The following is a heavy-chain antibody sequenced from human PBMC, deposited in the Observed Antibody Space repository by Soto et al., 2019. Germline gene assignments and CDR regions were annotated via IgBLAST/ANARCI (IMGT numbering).Heavy chain of an antibody. V-gene: IGHV1-18*01. CDR2: ISAYNGNT. Sequence: VASVKVSCNASGYTFTSYGISWVRQAPGQGLEGMGWISAYNGNTNYAQKRQGRDTMTTDTSPSTAYMELRSLRSDDTAVYYCARDPVPCLTYYYDSSGYYCAPGRWFDPWGQGTLVTVSS. CDR1: GYTFTSYG. CDR3: ARDPVPCLTYYYDSSGYYCAPGRWFDP. J-gene: IGHJ5*02. D-gene: IGHD3-22*01.